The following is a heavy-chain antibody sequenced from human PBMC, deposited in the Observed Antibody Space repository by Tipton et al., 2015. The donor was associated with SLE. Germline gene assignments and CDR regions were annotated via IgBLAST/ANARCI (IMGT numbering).Heavy chain of an antibody. CDR3: ARDDRVVVVPAAMGFLYGMDV. Sequence: LRLSCTVSGGSISSGDYYWSRIRQHPGKGLEWIGEINHSGSTNYNPSLKSRVTISVDTSKNQFSLKLSSVTAADTAVYYCARDDRVVVVPAAMGFLYGMDVWGQGTTVTVSS. CDR1: GGSISSGDYY. CDR2: INHSGST. D-gene: IGHD2-2*01. J-gene: IGHJ6*02. V-gene: IGHV4-31*02.